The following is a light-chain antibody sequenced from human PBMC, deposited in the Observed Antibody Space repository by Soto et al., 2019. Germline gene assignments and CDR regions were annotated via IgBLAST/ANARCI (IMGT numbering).Light chain of an antibody. J-gene: IGLJ2*01. CDR2: DNN. Sequence: QSVLTQPPSVSAAPRQKVAITCSGSSSNIGTNYVSWYHGVPGSAPKLLIYDNNERPSGIPDRFSGSKSGTSATLDITGLQTGDEGDYYCGTWDSRLRVVVFGGGTKLTVL. CDR1: SSNIGTNY. V-gene: IGLV1-51*01. CDR3: GTWDSRLRVVV.